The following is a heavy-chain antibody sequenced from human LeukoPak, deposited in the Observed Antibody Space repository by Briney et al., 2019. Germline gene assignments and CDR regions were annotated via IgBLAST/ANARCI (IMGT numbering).Heavy chain of an antibody. D-gene: IGHD3-10*01. CDR3: ARDRVLLWFGEGFDP. CDR2: ISAYNGNT. J-gene: IGHJ5*02. Sequence: ASVKASCKASGYTFTSYGISWVRQAPGQGLEWMGWISAYNGNTNYAQKLQGRVTMTTDTSTSTAYMELRSLRSDDTAVYYCARDRVLLWFGEGFDPWGQGTLVTVSS. V-gene: IGHV1-18*01. CDR1: GYTFTSYG.